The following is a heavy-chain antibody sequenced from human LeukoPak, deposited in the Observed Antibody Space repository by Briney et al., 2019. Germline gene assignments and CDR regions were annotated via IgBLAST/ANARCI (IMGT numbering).Heavy chain of an antibody. CDR3: ARILYDFWSGYYSDY. Sequence: ASVKVSCKASGYTFTSYGISWVRQAPGQGLEWMGWISAYNGNTNYVQKLQGRVTMTTDTSTSTAYMELRSLRSDDTAVYYCARILYDFWSGYYSDYWGQGTLVTVSS. J-gene: IGHJ4*02. D-gene: IGHD3-3*01. CDR1: GYTFTSYG. V-gene: IGHV1-18*01. CDR2: ISAYNGNT.